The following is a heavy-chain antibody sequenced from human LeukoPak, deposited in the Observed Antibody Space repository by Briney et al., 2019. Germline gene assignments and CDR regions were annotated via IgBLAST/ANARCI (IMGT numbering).Heavy chain of an antibody. J-gene: IGHJ4*02. Sequence: SETLSLTCTVSGGSISSYYWSWIRQPPGKGLEWIGYIFYTGSTNYNPSLKSRVTLSVDTSRNQFSLRLRSLTAADTAIYYCARHGGGYGSGTYYNFDYWGQGALITVSS. CDR1: GGSISSYY. V-gene: IGHV4-59*08. CDR2: IFYTGST. D-gene: IGHD3-10*01. CDR3: ARHGGGYGSGTYYNFDY.